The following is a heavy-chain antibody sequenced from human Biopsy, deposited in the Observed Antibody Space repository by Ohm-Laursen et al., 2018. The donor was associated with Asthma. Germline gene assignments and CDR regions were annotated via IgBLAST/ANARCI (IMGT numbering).Heavy chain of an antibody. CDR1: RFTYD. CDR3: ARDLGTTRMDV. V-gene: IGHV3-30-3*01. CDR2: ISYDGSSI. J-gene: IGHJ6*02. Sequence: SLRLSCAASRFTYDMHWVRQAPGKGLEWVAVISYDGSSIYYADSVKGRFTISRDNSKNMLYPQMNSLRAEDTAVYYCARDLGTTRMDVWGQGTTVTVSS. D-gene: IGHD1-1*01.